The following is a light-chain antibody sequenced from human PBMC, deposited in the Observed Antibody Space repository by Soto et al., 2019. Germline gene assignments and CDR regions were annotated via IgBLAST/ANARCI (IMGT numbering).Light chain of an antibody. J-gene: IGLJ2*01. CDR2: EVS. CDR3: SLYTSSSTL. CDR1: SSDVGSYNR. V-gene: IGLV2-18*01. Sequence: QSALTQPPSVSGSPGQSVTISCTGTSSDVGSYNRVSWYQQPPGTAPKLMIYEVSNRPSGVPDRFSGPKSGNTASLTISGLQAEDEADYYCSLYTSSSTLFGGGTQLTVL.